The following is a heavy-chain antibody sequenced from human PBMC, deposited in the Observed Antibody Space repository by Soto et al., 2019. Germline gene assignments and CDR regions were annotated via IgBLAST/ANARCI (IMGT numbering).Heavy chain of an antibody. Sequence: GASVKVSCKVSGYTLTELSMHWVRQAPGKGLEWMGGFDPEDGETIYAQKFQGRVTMTEDTSTDTAYMELSSLRSEDTAVYYCATGLYSGYVGPRLHAFDIWGQGTMVTVS. J-gene: IGHJ3*02. CDR3: ATGLYSGYVGPRLHAFDI. V-gene: IGHV1-24*01. CDR2: FDPEDGET. D-gene: IGHD5-12*01. CDR1: GYTLTELS.